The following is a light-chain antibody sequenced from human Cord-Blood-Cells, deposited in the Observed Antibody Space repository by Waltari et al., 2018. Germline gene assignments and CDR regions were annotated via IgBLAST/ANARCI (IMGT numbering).Light chain of an antibody. CDR1: QSVSSN. J-gene: IGKJ1*01. CDR3: QQYNNWPQT. CDR2: GAS. V-gene: IGKV3-15*01. Sequence: EIVMTQSPATLSVSPGERATLSCRASQSVSSNLAWYQQKPGQAPRLLIYGASTRATGIPARFSGSGSGTVFTLTISSLQSEDFAVYYCQQYNNWPQTFGQGTKVEIK.